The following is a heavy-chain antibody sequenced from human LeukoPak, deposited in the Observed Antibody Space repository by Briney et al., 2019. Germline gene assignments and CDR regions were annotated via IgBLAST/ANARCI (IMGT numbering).Heavy chain of an antibody. J-gene: IGHJ4*02. CDR1: GGTFSSDA. CDR3: AIVVVPAASFDY. Sequence: SVKLSCKSSGGTFSSDAISRVREAPGPGIEWFGGIIAILGVAAYTQKFQGRVTITADKSTSTAYMELRSLRSEDTAVYYCAIVVVPAASFDYWGQGTLVTVSS. CDR2: IIAILGVA. V-gene: IGHV1-69*10. D-gene: IGHD2-2*01.